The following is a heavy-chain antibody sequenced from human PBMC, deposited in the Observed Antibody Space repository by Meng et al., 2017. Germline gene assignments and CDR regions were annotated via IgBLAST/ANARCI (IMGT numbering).Heavy chain of an antibody. V-gene: IGHV1-2*06. CDR2: INPKSGDT. CDR3: ARDEDISAAGKLFGDY. CDR1: GYNFPDYY. Sequence: QVQLVQSGAEVKKPGASMKVSCKPSGYNFPDYYIHWGRRAPGQGLEWMGRINPKSGDTHYAQKFQARVTMTGDTSISTAYMELSGLRSDDTAMYYCARDEDISAAGKLFGDYWGQGTLVTVSS. J-gene: IGHJ4*02. D-gene: IGHD6-25*01.